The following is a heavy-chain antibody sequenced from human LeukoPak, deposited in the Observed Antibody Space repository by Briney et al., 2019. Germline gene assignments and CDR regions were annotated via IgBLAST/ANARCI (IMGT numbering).Heavy chain of an antibody. V-gene: IGHV6-1*01. CDR1: GDTVSSNSAA. Sequence: SQTLSLTCDISGDTVSSNSAAWNWIRQSPSRGLEWLGRAYYRSKWYYDYAVSVKSRITISPDTSKNQFSLQLNSVTADDTAVYYCARGFALDFWGQGTMVTVSS. CDR2: AYYRSKWYY. CDR3: ARGFALDF. J-gene: IGHJ3*01.